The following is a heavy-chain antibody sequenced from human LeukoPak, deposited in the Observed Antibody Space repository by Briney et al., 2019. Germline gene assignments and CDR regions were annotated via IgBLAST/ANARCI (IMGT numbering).Heavy chain of an antibody. CDR1: GGSISSGEYY. CDR2: IYYSGST. CDR3: ARVLELSGGFDY. Sequence: SETLSLTCTDSGGSISSGEYYWSWIRQPPGKGLEWIGYIYYSGSTYYNPSLKSRVTISVDTSKNQFSLKLSSVTAADTAVYYCARVLELSGGFDYWGQGTLVTVSS. V-gene: IGHV4-30-4*08. J-gene: IGHJ4*02. D-gene: IGHD2/OR15-2a*01.